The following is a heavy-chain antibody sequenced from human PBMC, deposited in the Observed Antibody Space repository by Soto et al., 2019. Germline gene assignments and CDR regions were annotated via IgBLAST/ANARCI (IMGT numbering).Heavy chain of an antibody. CDR1: GFTFSSYA. CDR3: VYCSGGSCYYFDY. D-gene: IGHD2-15*01. V-gene: IGHV3-23*01. CDR2: ISGGGSGT. J-gene: IGHJ4*02. Sequence: LRLSCAASGFTFSSYAMSWVRQAPGKGLEWVSAISGGGSGTYYADSVKGRFTISRDNSKNTLYLQMNNLRAEDTALYYCVYCSGGSCYYFDYWGQGTLVTVSS.